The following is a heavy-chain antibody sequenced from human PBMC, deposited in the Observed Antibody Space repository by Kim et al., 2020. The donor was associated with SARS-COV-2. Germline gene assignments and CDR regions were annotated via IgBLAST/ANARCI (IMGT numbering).Heavy chain of an antibody. J-gene: IGHJ1*01. CDR1: GGSIRNYY. D-gene: IGHD6-13*01. CDR3: ARSIAASGSEDFQC. Sequence: SETLSLTCSVSGGSIRNYYWSWIRQTPGKGLEGIGYIYSSGSTNYNPSLKSRITMSVDTSKNQFSLKLTSVTAADTAMYYCARSIAASGSEDFQCWGQGTLVTVSS. CDR2: IYSSGST. V-gene: IGHV4-59*01.